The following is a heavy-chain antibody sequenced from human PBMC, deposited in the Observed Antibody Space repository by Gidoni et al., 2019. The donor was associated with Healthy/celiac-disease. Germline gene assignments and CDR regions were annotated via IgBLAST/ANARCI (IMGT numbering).Heavy chain of an antibody. CDR3: ATARMTTVTTARYYYGMDV. J-gene: IGHJ6*02. Sequence: EVQLVQSGAEVKKPGATVTISCKVSGYTFTDYYMHWVQQAPGKGLEWMGLVDPEDGETIYAEKFQGRVTITADTSTDTAYMELSSLRSEDTAVYYCATARMTTVTTARYYYGMDVWGQGTTVTVSS. CDR1: GYTFTDYY. V-gene: IGHV1-69-2*01. D-gene: IGHD4-17*01. CDR2: VDPEDGET.